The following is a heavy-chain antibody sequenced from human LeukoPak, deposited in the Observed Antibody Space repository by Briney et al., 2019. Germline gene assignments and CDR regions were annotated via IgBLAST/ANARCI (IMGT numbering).Heavy chain of an antibody. CDR1: GFTFSSYA. D-gene: IGHD3-16*01. V-gene: IGHV3-23*01. J-gene: IGHJ6*03. Sequence: PGGSLRLSCAASGFTFSSYAMSWVRQAPGKGLEWVSAISGSGDSTYYADSVKGRFTISRDNSKNTLYLQMSSLRAEDTAVYYCAKAEVHDGDYYYYMDVWGKGTTVTVSS. CDR3: AKAEVHDGDYYYYMDV. CDR2: ISGSGDST.